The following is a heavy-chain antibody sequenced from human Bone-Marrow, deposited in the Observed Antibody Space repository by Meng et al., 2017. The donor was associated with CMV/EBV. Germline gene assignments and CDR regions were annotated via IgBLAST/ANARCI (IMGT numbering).Heavy chain of an antibody. V-gene: IGHV3-21*01. J-gene: IGHJ6*02. Sequence: GESLKISCAASGFTFSSYAMSWVRQAPGKGLEWLSSISSSSAYIYYADSVKGRFTISRDNARNSLYLQMNSLRAEDTAVYYCARDGGSGWDHYYYGMDVWGRGTTVAVSS. D-gene: IGHD6-19*01. CDR2: ISSSSAYI. CDR1: GFTFSSYA. CDR3: ARDGGSGWDHYYYGMDV.